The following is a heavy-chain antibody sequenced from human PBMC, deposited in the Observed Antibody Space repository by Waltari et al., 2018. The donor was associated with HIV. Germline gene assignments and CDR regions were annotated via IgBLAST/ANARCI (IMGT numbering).Heavy chain of an antibody. D-gene: IGHD3-10*01. CDR2: LNGDGTTN. Sequence: EVQLLESGGGLVQPGGSLRLSCAASGFTFSNFWMHWVRQVPGKGPVWISRLNGDGTTNLHADSVKGRFTISRDNTRDALYLQMNSLRAEDTAVYYCARRHATEGVLDLWGRGTLVTVSS. J-gene: IGHJ2*01. CDR3: ARRHATEGVLDL. V-gene: IGHV3-74*01. CDR1: GFTFSNFW.